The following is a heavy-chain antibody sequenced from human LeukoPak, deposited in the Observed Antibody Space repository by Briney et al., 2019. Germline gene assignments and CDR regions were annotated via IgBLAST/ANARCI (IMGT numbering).Heavy chain of an antibody. CDR3: ARVGVELWFGELSNNWFDP. CDR1: GYTFTSHH. Sequence: ASVKVSCKASGYTFTSHHMHWVRQAPGQGLEWMGWINPNSGGTNYAQKFQGRVTMTRDTSISTAYMELSRLRSDDTAVYYCARVGVELWFGELSNNWFDPWGQGTLVTVSS. V-gene: IGHV1-2*02. D-gene: IGHD3-10*01. CDR2: INPNSGGT. J-gene: IGHJ5*02.